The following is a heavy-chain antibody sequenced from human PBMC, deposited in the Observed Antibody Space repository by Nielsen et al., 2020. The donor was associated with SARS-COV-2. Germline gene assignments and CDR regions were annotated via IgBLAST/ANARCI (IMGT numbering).Heavy chain of an antibody. V-gene: IGHV1-69*13. CDR3: ARDPPGAVAAFGAWFDP. D-gene: IGHD6-19*01. Sequence: SVKVSCKASGGTFSSYAISWVRQAPGQGLEWMGGIIPIFGTANYAQKFQGRVTITADESTSTAYMELSSLRSKDTAVYYCARDPPGAVAAFGAWFDPWGQGTLVTVSS. J-gene: IGHJ5*02. CDR1: GGTFSSYA. CDR2: IIPIFGTA.